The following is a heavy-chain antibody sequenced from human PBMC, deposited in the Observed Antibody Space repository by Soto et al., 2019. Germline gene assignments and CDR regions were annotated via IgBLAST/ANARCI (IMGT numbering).Heavy chain of an antibody. CDR1: GFSFSSFA. CDR2: IGDSGAST. D-gene: IGHD1-26*01. Sequence: EVLLLESGGGLVQPGGSLRLSCEASGFSFSSFAMNWVRQAPGKGLEWVSAIGDSGASTNYADSVKGRFTISRDNSRNTLYLHLNSLIADDTAVYYCAKGVELDVWGDWTTVTVSS. J-gene: IGHJ6*04. V-gene: IGHV3-23*01. CDR3: AKGVELDV.